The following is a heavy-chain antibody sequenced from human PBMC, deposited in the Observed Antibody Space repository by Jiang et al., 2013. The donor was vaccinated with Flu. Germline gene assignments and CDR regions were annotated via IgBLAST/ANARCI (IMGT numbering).Heavy chain of an antibody. V-gene: IGHV2-5*02. CDR1: GFSLSTSGVG. CDR2: IYWDDDK. CDR3: AHLYYYGSGSYLISDAFDI. Sequence: KPTQTLTLTCTFSGFSLSTSGVGVGWIRQPPGKALEWLALIYWDDDKRYSPSLKSRLTITKDTSKNQVVLTMTNMDPVDTATYYCAHLYYYGSGSYLISDAFDIWGQGTMVTVSS. D-gene: IGHD3-10*01. J-gene: IGHJ3*02.